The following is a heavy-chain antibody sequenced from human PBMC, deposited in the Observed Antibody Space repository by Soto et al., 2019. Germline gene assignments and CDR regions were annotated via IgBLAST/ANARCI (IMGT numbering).Heavy chain of an antibody. V-gene: IGHV3-23*01. Sequence: PGGSLRLSCVASGFTFRSYHMSWVRQAPGKGLEWVSGISDSGARTDYADSVKGRFTVSRDNSKNTLYLQMNALRSEDTAIYFCAKRELDDNWGKGKLVNV. CDR3: AKRELDDN. D-gene: IGHD1-26*01. CDR1: GFTFRSYH. CDR2: ISDSGART. J-gene: IGHJ4*02.